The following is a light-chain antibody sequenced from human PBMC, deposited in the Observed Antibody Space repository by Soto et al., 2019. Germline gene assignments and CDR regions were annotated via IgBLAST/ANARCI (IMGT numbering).Light chain of an antibody. V-gene: IGLV1-40*01. CDR3: QSHDSSLNSWV. J-gene: IGLJ3*02. CDR2: GNT. Sequence: QSVLTQPPSMSGAPGQRVTISCTGSSSNIGAGYDVHWYQHLPGTAPKLLIYGNTNRHSGVPDRFSGSKSGTSASLAITGLQAEDEADYYCQSHDSSLNSWVFGGGTKLTVL. CDR1: SSNIGAGYD.